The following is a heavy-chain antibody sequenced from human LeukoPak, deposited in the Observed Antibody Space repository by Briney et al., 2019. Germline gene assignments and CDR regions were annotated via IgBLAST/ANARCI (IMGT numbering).Heavy chain of an antibody. D-gene: IGHD3-22*01. Sequence: GESLKISCKGSGYSFTSYWISWVRQMPGKGLEWMGIIYPGDSDTRYSPSFQGQVTISADKSISTAYLQWSSLKASDTAMYYCARSANYYDSSGPTQYYFDYWGQGTLVTVSS. J-gene: IGHJ4*02. V-gene: IGHV5-51*01. CDR1: GYSFTSYW. CDR3: ARSANYYDSSGPTQYYFDY. CDR2: IYPGDSDT.